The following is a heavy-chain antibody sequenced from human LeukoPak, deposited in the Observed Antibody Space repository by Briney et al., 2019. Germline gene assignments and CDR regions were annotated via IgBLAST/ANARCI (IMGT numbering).Heavy chain of an antibody. CDR2: ISWDGGST. CDR1: GFTFDDYT. CDR3: AKEIYGSGSYYNSPALDV. Sequence: GGSLRLSCAASGFTFDDYTMHWVRQAPGKGLEWVSLISWDGGSTYYADSVKGRFTISRDNSKNSLYLQMNSLRSEDTALYYCAKEIYGSGSYYNSPALDVWGQGTTVTVSS. D-gene: IGHD3-10*01. J-gene: IGHJ6*02. V-gene: IGHV3-43*01.